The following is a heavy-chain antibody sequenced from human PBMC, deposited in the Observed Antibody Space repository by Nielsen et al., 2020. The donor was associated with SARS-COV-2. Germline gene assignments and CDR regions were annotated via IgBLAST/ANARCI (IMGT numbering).Heavy chain of an antibody. D-gene: IGHD2-8*01. CDR3: AKGAYCTNGVCFPPYYFDL. V-gene: IGHV3-23*01. Sequence: GESLKISCAASGFTFNIYAMAWVRRAPGRGLEWVSGTSASGASTYYADSVKGRFTISRDNSKKVLYVQMNSLRVEDTAVYYCAKGAYCTNGVCFPPYYFDLWGQGTLVTVSS. CDR2: TSASGAST. CDR1: GFTFNIYA. J-gene: IGHJ4*02.